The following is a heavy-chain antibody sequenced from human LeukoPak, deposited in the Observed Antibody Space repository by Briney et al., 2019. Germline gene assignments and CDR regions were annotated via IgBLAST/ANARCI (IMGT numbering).Heavy chain of an antibody. J-gene: IGHJ4*02. CDR3: ARDGYCTNGVCYIFDY. CDR2: INPNSGGT. V-gene: IGHV1-2*02. CDR1: GYTFTGYY. Sequence: GASVKVSCKASGYTFTGYYMHWVRQAPGQGLEWMGWINPNSGGTNYAQKFQGRVTMTRDTSISTAYMELSRLRSDDTAVYYCARDGYCTNGVCYIFDYWGQGTLVTVSS. D-gene: IGHD2-8*01.